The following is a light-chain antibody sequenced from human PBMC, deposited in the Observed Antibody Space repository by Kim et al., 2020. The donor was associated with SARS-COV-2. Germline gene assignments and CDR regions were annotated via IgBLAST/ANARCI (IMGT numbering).Light chain of an antibody. CDR2: WAS. CDR1: QTVLYNSNNKNY. V-gene: IGKV4-1*01. CDR3: QQYYSTPPS. J-gene: IGKJ2*03. Sequence: RATHNCKASQTVLYNSNNKNYLAWYQQKPGQATKLLIYWASIRESGVSDRFSGSGSETDFTLTISSLQAEDVAVYYCQQYYSTPPSFGQGTKLEI.